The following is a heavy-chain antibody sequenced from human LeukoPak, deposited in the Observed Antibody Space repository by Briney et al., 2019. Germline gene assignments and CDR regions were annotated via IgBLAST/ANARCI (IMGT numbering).Heavy chain of an antibody. V-gene: IGHV3-21*01. J-gene: IGHJ4*02. CDR2: ISSSSSYI. CDR3: ARAHHGYYYDSSGYYDY. Sequence: GGSLRLSCAASGFTFSGSAMHWVRQAPGKGLEWVSSISSSSSYIYYADSVKGRFTISRDNAKNSLYLQMNSLRAEDTAVYYCARAHHGYYYDSSGYYDYWGQGTLVTVSS. CDR1: GFTFSGSA. D-gene: IGHD3-22*01.